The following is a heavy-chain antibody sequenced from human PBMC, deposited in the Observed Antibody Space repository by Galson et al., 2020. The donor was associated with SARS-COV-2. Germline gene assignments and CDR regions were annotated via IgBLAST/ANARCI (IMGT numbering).Heavy chain of an antibody. J-gene: IGHJ6*02. CDR3: ARADVVVPAARAYYYYGMDV. V-gene: IGHV1-18*01. Sequence: ASVKVSCKASGYTFTSYGISWVRQAPGQGLEWMGWISAYNGNTNYAQKLQGRVTMTTDTSTSTAYMELRSLRSDDTAVYYCARADVVVPAARAYYYYGMDVWGQGTTVTVSS. CDR2: ISAYNGNT. CDR1: GYTFTSYG. D-gene: IGHD2-2*01.